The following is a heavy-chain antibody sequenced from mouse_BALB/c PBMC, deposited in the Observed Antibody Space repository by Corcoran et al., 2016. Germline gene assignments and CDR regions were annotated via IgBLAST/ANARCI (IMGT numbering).Heavy chain of an antibody. CDR2: IDPANGNT. V-gene: IGHV14-3*02. CDR3: ANWDWYVDV. J-gene: IGHJ1*01. CDR1: GFNIKDTY. Sequence: EVQLQQSGAALVKPGASVKLSCTASGFNIKDTYMHWVKQRPEQGLEWIGRIDPANGNTTYDPKFQGKATITADTSSNTAYLQLSSLTSEDTAVYYCANWDWYVDVWGAGTTVTVSS. D-gene: IGHD4-1*01.